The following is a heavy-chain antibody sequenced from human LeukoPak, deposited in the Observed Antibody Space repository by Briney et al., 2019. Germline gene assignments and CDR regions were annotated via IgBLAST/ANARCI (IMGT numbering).Heavy chain of an antibody. CDR3: AIGERFIDAFEF. Sequence: GGSLRLSCVASGFSFSDYVMTWVRQAPGKGLECVSGISGRGDKTYRADSVTGRFTISRDNSKNTVYLQMNSLRVEDTAVYYCAIGERFIDAFEFWGQGTAVTVSS. V-gene: IGHV3-23*01. CDR2: ISGRGDKT. J-gene: IGHJ3*01. CDR1: GFSFSDYV.